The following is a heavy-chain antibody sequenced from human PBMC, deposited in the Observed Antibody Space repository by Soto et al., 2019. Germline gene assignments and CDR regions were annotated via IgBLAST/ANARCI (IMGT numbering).Heavy chain of an antibody. CDR1: GGSISSSSYY. Sequence: QLQLQESGPGLVKPSETLSLTCTVSGGSISSSSYYWGWIRQPPGKGLEWIGSIYYSGSTYYNPSLLSRVTISVDASKNQFSLKLSSVTAADTAVYYCARHEYYSSSVAIDCWGQGTLVTVSS. D-gene: IGHD6-6*01. J-gene: IGHJ4*02. V-gene: IGHV4-39*01. CDR2: IYYSGST. CDR3: ARHEYYSSSVAIDC.